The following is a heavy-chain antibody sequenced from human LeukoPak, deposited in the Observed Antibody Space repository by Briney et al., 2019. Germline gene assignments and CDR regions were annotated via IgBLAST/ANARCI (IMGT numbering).Heavy chain of an antibody. CDR3: AREIYGDYADY. CDR1: GFTFSSYA. CDR2: ISYDGSNK. D-gene: IGHD4-17*01. Sequence: GGSLRLSCAASGFTFSSYAMHWVRQAPGKGLEWVAVISYDGSNKYYADSEKGRFTISGDNSKNTLYLQMNSLRAEDTAVYYCAREIYGDYADYWGQGTLVTVSS. V-gene: IGHV3-30-3*01. J-gene: IGHJ4*02.